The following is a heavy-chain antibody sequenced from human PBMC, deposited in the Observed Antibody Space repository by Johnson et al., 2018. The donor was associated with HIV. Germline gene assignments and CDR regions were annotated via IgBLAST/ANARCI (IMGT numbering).Heavy chain of an antibody. CDR2: IYSGGST. Sequence: VQLVESGGGLVKPGGSLRLSCVASGFTFSDYYMSWVRQAPGKGLEWVSVIYSGGSTYYADSVKGRFTISRDNSKNTLYLQMNSLRAEDTAVYYCARDGWGSRGWDDAFDIWGQGTMVTVSS. CDR3: ARDGWGSRGWDDAFDI. CDR1: GFTFSDYY. V-gene: IGHV3-66*02. J-gene: IGHJ3*02. D-gene: IGHD5-24*01.